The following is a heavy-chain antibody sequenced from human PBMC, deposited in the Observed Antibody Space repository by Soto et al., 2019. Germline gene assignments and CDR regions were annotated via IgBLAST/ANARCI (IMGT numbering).Heavy chain of an antibody. CDR1: GGSISSSDYY. Sequence: SETLSLTCTVSGGSISSSDYYWSWIRQHPGKGLEWIGYIYYSGNTYYNPSLKSRLTISVDTSKNQFPLKLNSVTAADTAVYYCARGLSEAKVVTCYFDYWGQGTLVTVSS. CDR3: ARGLSEAKVVTCYFDY. V-gene: IGHV4-31*03. D-gene: IGHD2-21*02. J-gene: IGHJ4*02. CDR2: IYYSGNT.